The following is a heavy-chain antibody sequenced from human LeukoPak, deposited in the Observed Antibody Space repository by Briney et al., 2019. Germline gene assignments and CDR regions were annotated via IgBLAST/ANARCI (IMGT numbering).Heavy chain of an antibody. Sequence: GESLRLSCAASGFTFSSYWMSWVRQAPGKGLEWVAVISYDGSNKYYADSVKGRFTISRDNSKNTLYLQMNSLRAEDTAVYYCARDSGYGDYDYWGQGTLVTVSS. V-gene: IGHV3-30*03. CDR1: GFTFSSYW. J-gene: IGHJ4*02. CDR2: ISYDGSNK. D-gene: IGHD4-17*01. CDR3: ARDSGYGDYDY.